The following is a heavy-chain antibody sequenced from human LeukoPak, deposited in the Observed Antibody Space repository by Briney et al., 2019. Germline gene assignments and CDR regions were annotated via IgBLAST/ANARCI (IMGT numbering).Heavy chain of an antibody. CDR3: AKVPRTTVVTPYYFDY. V-gene: IGHV3-23*01. J-gene: IGHJ4*02. CDR2: FSGIGGST. Sequence: GGSLRLSCAASRFTFSSYAMTWVRQAPGKGLEWVSAFSGIGGSTYYADSVKGRFTISRDNSKNTLYLQMNSLRAEDTAVYYCAKVPRTTVVTPYYFDYWGQGTLVTVSS. CDR1: RFTFSSYA. D-gene: IGHD4-23*01.